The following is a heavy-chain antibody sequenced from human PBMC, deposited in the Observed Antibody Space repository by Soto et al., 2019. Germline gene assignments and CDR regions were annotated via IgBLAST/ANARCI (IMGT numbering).Heavy chain of an antibody. J-gene: IGHJ6*02. Sequence: SETLSLTCTVSGGSISSSSYYWGWIRQPPGKGLEWIGSIYYSGSTYYNPSLKSRVTISVDTSKNQFSLKLSSVTAADTAVYYCARRVRTYYYGMDVWGQGTTVTVSS. CDR2: IYYSGST. V-gene: IGHV4-39*01. CDR1: GGSISSSSYY. CDR3: ARRVRTYYYGMDV.